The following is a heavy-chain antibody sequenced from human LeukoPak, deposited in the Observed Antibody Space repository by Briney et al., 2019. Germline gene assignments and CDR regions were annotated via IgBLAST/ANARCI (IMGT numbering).Heavy chain of an antibody. D-gene: IGHD1-1*01. Sequence: SATLSPTCTVAAGSISSYYCGSIRQPAGERLESIGRIYTSGSTNYNPSLKSRVTMSVDTSKNQFSLKLSSVTAADTAVYYCARDGNVYYYYYYGMDVWGQGTTVTVSS. CDR2: IYTSGST. CDR1: AGSISSYY. J-gene: IGHJ6*02. V-gene: IGHV4-4*07. CDR3: ARDGNVYYYYYYGMDV.